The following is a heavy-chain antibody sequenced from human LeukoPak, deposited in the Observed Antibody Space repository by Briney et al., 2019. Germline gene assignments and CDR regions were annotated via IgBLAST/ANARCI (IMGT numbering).Heavy chain of an antibody. CDR2: INAGNGNT. Sequence: ASVKVSCKASGYTFTSYAMHWVRQAPGQRLEWMGWINAGNGNTKYSQEFQGRVTITRDTSASTAYMELSSLRSEDMAVYYCARGPRVPVGELAVEYYFDYWGQGTLVTVSS. V-gene: IGHV1-3*03. CDR1: GYTFTSYA. CDR3: ARGPRVPVGELAVEYYFDY. J-gene: IGHJ4*02. D-gene: IGHD3-10*01.